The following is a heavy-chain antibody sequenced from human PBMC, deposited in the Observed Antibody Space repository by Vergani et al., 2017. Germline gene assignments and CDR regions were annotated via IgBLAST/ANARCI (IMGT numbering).Heavy chain of an antibody. J-gene: IGHJ3*02. CDR2: IWYDGSNK. CDR3: ARESLLGRWAFDI. Sequence: QVQLVESGGGVVQPGRSLRLSCAASGFTFSSYGMHWVRQAPGKGLEWVAVIWYDGSNKYYADSVKGRFTISRDNSKNTLYLQMNSLRAEDTAVYYCARESLLGRWAFDIWGQGTMVTVSS. V-gene: IGHV3-33*01. CDR1: GFTFSSYG. D-gene: IGHD4-23*01.